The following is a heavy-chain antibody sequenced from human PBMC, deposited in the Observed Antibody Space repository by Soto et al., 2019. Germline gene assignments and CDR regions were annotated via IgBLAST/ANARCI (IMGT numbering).Heavy chain of an antibody. Sequence: GGSLRLSCAASGFTFSSYGMHWVRQAPGKGLEWVAVIWYDGSNKYYADSVKGRFTISRDNSKNTLYLQMNSLRAEDTAVYYCARGYSYGYYYYYYGMDGWGHGITVTVAS. D-gene: IGHD5-18*01. CDR2: IWYDGSNK. CDR1: GFTFSSYG. CDR3: ARGYSYGYYYYYYGMDG. J-gene: IGHJ6*02. V-gene: IGHV3-33*01.